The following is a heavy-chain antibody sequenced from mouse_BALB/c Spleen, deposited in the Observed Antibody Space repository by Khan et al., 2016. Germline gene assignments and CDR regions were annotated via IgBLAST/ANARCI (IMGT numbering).Heavy chain of an antibody. CDR2: INTNTGEP. CDR1: GYTFTNYG. J-gene: IGHJ3*01. Sequence: QIQLVQSGPELKKPGETVKISCKASGYTFTNYGMNWVKQAPGKGLKWMGWINTNTGEPTYAEEFKGRFAFSLENSASTAYLQINSLKNEDTATYYCADDYYGSNWFAYWGQGTLVTVSA. CDR3: ADDYYGSNWFAY. V-gene: IGHV9-3*02. D-gene: IGHD1-1*01.